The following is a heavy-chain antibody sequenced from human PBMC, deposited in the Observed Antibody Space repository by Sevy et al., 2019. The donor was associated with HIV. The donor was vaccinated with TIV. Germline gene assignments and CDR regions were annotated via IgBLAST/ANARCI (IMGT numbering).Heavy chain of an antibody. J-gene: IGHJ6*02. CDR3: ARDLGRQLGYYYGMDV. CDR2: IIPIFGTA. V-gene: IGHV1-69*13. Sequence: ASVKVSCKASGGTFSSYAISWVRQAPGQGLEWMGGIIPIFGTANYAQKFQGRVTITADESTGTAYMELSSLRSEDTAVYYCARDLGRQLGYYYGMDVWGQGTTVTVSS. CDR1: GGTFSSYA. D-gene: IGHD6-6*01.